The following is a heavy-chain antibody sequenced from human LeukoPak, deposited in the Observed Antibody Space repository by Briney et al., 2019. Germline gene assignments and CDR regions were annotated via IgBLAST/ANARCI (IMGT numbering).Heavy chain of an antibody. J-gene: IGHJ4*02. CDR1: GGSISSGDYY. CDR3: ARLTVTEYFDY. CDR2: IYYSGST. V-gene: IGHV4-30-4*08. D-gene: IGHD4-17*01. Sequence: PSQTLSLTCTVSGGSISSGDYYWSWIRQPPGKGLEWIGHIYYSGSTYYNPSLKSRVIISVDTSKNQFSLKLGSVTAADTAVYYCARLTVTEYFDYWGQGTLVTVSS.